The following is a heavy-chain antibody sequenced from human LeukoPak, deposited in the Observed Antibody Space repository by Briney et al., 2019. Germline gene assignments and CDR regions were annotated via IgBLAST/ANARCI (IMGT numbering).Heavy chain of an antibody. CDR2: IYHSGST. J-gene: IGHJ3*02. CDR1: GYSISSGYY. CDR3: ARQSAVAGTVDAFDI. V-gene: IGHV4-38-2*01. D-gene: IGHD6-19*01. Sequence: SETLSLTCAVSGYSISSGYYWGWIRQPPGKGLEWIGSIYHSGSTYYNPSLKSRDTISVDTSKNQFSLKLSSVTAADTAVYYCARQSAVAGTVDAFDIWGQGTMVTVSS.